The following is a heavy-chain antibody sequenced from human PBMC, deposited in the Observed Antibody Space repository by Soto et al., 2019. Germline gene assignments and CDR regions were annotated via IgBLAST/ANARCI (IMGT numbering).Heavy chain of an antibody. V-gene: IGHV3-11*01. Sequence: QVQLVESGGGLVKPGGSLRLSCAASGFTFSDSYMSWIRQAPGKGLEWVSYISSSGSTIYYADSVKGRFTISRDNAKNSRYMKMNSLTAEDTAVYYCASGEARIYYFWSAPSSYGIDVWGQGTTVTVS. CDR1: GFTFSDSY. D-gene: IGHD3-3*01. J-gene: IGHJ6*02. CDR3: ASGEARIYYFWSAPSSYGIDV. CDR2: ISSSGSTI.